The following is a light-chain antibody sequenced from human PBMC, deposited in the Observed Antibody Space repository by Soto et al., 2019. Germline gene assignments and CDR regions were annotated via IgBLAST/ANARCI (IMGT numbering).Light chain of an antibody. V-gene: IGLV3-21*02. CDR2: DDS. CDR3: HVWDGTGNQVV. CDR1: NIGTKS. J-gene: IGLJ2*01. Sequence: SYELTQPPSVSVAPGQTARIPCGGDNIGTKSVHWYQQKPGQAPVMVVYDDSDRPSGIPERFSGSNSGNTATLTFSRVAAGDEADYYCHVWDGTGNQVVFGGGTKLTVL.